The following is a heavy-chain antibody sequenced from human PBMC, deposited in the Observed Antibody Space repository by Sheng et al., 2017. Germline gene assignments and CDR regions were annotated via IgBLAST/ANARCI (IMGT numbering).Heavy chain of an antibody. CDR1: GGSISSGSYY. J-gene: IGHJ4*02. CDR2: ISGSGGST. CDR3: AQGTGIRSLPFDY. Sequence: LQLQESRPGLVKPLETLSLTCSVSGGSISSGSYYWAWIRQPPGKGLEWVSSISGSGGSTYYADSVKGRFTISRDNSKNTLYLQMSSLRAEDTALYYCAQGTGIRSLPFDYWGQGTLVTVSS. D-gene: IGHD1-1*01. V-gene: IGHV3-23*01.